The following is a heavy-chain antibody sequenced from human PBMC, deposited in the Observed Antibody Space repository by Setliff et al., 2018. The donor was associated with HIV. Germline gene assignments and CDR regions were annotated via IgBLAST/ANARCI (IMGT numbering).Heavy chain of an antibody. CDR1: GFTFSSYW. V-gene: IGHV3-74*01. Sequence: GGSLRLSCAASGFTFSSYWMHWVRQAPGKGLVWVFGMNTDGSSTRYADSVKGRFTISRDNAKNMLFLQMNNLKTEDTAAYYCVRAAAGLDIWSQGILVTVPQ. J-gene: IGHJ4*02. CDR2: MNTDGSST. CDR3: VRAAAGLDI.